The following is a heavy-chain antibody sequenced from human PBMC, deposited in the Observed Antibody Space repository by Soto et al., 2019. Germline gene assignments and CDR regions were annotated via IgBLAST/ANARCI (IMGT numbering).Heavy chain of an antibody. V-gene: IGHV3-73*01. J-gene: IGHJ3*02. Sequence: EVQLVESGGGLVQPGGSLKLSCAASGFTFSGSAMHWVRQASGKGLEWVGRIRSKANSYATAYAASVKGRFTISRDDSKNMAYLQMNSLKTEDTAVYYCTSPIGFGENAFDIWGQGTMVTVSS. CDR1: GFTFSGSA. CDR2: IRSKANSYAT. CDR3: TSPIGFGENAFDI. D-gene: IGHD3-10*01.